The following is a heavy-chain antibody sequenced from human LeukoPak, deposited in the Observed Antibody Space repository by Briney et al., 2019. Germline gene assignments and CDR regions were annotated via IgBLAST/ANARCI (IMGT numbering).Heavy chain of an antibody. D-gene: IGHD5-18*01. CDR3: ARRKALWRPPVDAFDI. CDR1: GGSFSGYY. Sequence: SETLSLTCAVYGGSFSGYYWSWIRQPPGKGLEWIGEINHSGSTNYNPSLKSRVTISVDTSKNQFSLKLSSVTAADTAVYYCARRKALWRPPVDAFDIWGQGTMVTVSS. CDR2: INHSGST. J-gene: IGHJ3*02. V-gene: IGHV4-34*01.